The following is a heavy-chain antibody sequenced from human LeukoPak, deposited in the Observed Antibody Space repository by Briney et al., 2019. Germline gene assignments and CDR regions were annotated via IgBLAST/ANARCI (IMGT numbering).Heavy chain of an antibody. Sequence: GGSLRLSCAASGFTFSSYWMTWVRQAPGKGLEWVANIKQDGTEKYYVDSVKGRFTISRDNAKNSLYLQMNSLRAEDTAVYYCAKYFSGSFDYWGQGTLVTVSS. CDR3: AKYFSGSFDY. J-gene: IGHJ4*02. CDR1: GFTFSSYW. V-gene: IGHV3-7*01. D-gene: IGHD2-15*01. CDR2: IKQDGTEK.